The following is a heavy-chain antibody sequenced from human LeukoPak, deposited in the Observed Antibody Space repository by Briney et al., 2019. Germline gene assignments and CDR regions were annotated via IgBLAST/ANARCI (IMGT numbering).Heavy chain of an antibody. CDR3: ARGRLRGSYFNLTDY. D-gene: IGHD1-26*01. CDR1: GYTFTGYY. V-gene: IGHV1-2*02. Sequence: RRASVKVSCKASGYTFTGYYMHWVQQAPGQGLEWMGWINPNSGGTNYAQKFQGRVTMTRDTSISTAYMELSRLRSDDTAVYYCARGRLRGSYFNLTDYWGQGTLVTVPS. J-gene: IGHJ4*02. CDR2: INPNSGGT.